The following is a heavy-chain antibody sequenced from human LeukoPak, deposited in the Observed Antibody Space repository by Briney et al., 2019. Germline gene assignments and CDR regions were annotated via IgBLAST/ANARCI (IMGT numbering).Heavy chain of an antibody. D-gene: IGHD1-26*01. CDR3: ATGSHRMGYFDY. CDR2: IIPIFGTA. V-gene: IGHV1-69*01. Sequence: ASVKVTCKASGGTFSSYAISWVRQAPGQGLEWMGGIIPIFGTANYAQKFQGRVTITADESTSTAYMELSGLRSEDTAVYYCATGSHRMGYFDYWGQGTLVTVSS. J-gene: IGHJ4*02. CDR1: GGTFSSYA.